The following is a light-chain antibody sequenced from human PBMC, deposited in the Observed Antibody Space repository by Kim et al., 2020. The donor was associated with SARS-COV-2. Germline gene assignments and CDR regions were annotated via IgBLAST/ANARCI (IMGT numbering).Light chain of an antibody. CDR2: RNN. V-gene: IGLV1-47*01. CDR3: AAWDDSLSGVV. CDR1: SSSIGRNY. Sequence: QSVLTQPPSASGTPGQRVTISCSGSSSSIGRNYVYWYQQLPGTAPKLLIYRNNQRPSGVPDRFSGSKSGTSASLAISGLRSEDEADYYCAAWDDSLSGVVFGGGTQLTVL. J-gene: IGLJ2*01.